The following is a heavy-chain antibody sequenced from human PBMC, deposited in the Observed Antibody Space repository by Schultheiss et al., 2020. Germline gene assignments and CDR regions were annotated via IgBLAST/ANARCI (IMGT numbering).Heavy chain of an antibody. D-gene: IGHD3-10*01. J-gene: IGHJ6*02. CDR2: IYYSGST. CDR1: GGSISSYY. V-gene: IGHV4-59*01. CDR3: ARRGDYGSRVRGVIPYGMDV. Sequence: SETLSLTCTVSGGSISSYYWSWIRQPPGKGLEWIGYIYYSGSTNYNPSLKSRVTISVDTSKNQFSLKLSSVTAADTAVYYCARRGDYGSRVRGVIPYGMDVWCQGTTVNVYS.